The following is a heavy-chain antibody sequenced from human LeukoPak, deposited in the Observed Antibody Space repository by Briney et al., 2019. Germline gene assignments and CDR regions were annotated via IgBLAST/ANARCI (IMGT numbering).Heavy chain of an antibody. CDR3: ARNGYYSADY. V-gene: IGHV4-4*02. CDR1: GASISSGWW. CDR2: IHHSGST. D-gene: IGHD4-17*01. Sequence: SETLSLTCAVSGASISSGWWWSWVRQPPGKGLEWIGEIHHSGSTNYYPSLKSRATISVDKSKNQFSLMLTSVTAADTAVYHCARNGYYSADYWGQGTLVTVSS. J-gene: IGHJ4*02.